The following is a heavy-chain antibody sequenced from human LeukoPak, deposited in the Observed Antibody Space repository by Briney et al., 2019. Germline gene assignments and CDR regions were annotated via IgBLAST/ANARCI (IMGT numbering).Heavy chain of an antibody. V-gene: IGHV3-21*01. Sequence: GGSLRLSCAASGFPFSSYSTNWVRQAPGKGLEWVSSISSSSSYIYYADSVKGRFTISRDNAKNSLYLQMNSLRAEDTAVYYCARDPGSSWYNGAYYYYGMDVWGQGTTVTVSS. CDR3: ARDPGSSWYNGAYYYYGMDV. D-gene: IGHD6-13*01. J-gene: IGHJ6*02. CDR2: ISSSSSYI. CDR1: GFPFSSYS.